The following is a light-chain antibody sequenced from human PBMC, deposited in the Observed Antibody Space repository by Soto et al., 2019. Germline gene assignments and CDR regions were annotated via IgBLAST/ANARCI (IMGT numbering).Light chain of an antibody. CDR3: CSYAGSYTYV. CDR1: SSDVGGYNF. V-gene: IGLV2-11*01. J-gene: IGLJ1*01. CDR2: NVI. Sequence: QSVLTQPRSVSGSPGQSVTISCTGTSSDVGGYNFVSWYQHHPGKAPKLMIYNVIQRPSGVPDRFSASKSGNTASLTISGLQAEDEADYYCCSYAGSYTYVLGTGTKVTV.